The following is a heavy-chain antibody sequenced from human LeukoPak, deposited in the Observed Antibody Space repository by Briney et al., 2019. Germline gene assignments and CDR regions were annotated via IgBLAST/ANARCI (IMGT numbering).Heavy chain of an antibody. CDR1: GASISSYY. CDR2: VYYSGST. Sequence: SETLSLTCTVSGASISSYYWSWIRQPPEKGLEWIGYVYYSGSTNYNPSLKSRVTISVDTSKNQFSLKLSSVTAADTALYYCARLGYYYYGMDVWGQGTTVTVSS. J-gene: IGHJ6*02. CDR3: ARLGYYYYGMDV. V-gene: IGHV4-59*08.